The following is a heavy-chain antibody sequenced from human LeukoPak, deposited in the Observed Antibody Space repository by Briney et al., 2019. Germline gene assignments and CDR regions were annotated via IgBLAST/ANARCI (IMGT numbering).Heavy chain of an antibody. CDR2: IRYDGSNK. D-gene: IGHD6-13*01. CDR3: ALSSSWYGGFFDY. CDR1: GFTFSSYG. J-gene: IGHJ4*02. Sequence: LSGGSLRLSCAASGFTFSSYGMHWVRQAPGKGLEWVAFIRYDGSNKYYADSVKGRFTISRDNSKNTLYLQMNSLRAEDTAVYYCALSSSWYGGFFDYWGQGTLVTVSS. V-gene: IGHV3-30*02.